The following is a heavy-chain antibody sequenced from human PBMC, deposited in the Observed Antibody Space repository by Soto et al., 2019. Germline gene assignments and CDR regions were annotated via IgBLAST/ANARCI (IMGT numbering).Heavy chain of an antibody. J-gene: IGHJ1*01. D-gene: IGHD6-25*01. CDR1: GGTFSSYA. CDR3: ARDLAATQPGG. Sequence: QVQPVQSGAEVKKPGSSVKVACTAAGGTFSSYAISGVRQAHVQGLEWRGGIIPIFVTANSAQKFQGRVTLNADESTSTAYIELSSLRSEDKAVYYCARDLAATQPGGWGQCPLVTVSS. V-gene: IGHV1-69*01. CDR2: IIPIFVTA.